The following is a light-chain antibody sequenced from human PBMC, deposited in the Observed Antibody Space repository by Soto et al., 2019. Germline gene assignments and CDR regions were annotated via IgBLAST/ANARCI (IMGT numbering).Light chain of an antibody. CDR1: PSVDAY. Sequence: EIVLTQSPVTLSLSPGERATLSCRASPSVDAYLAWYQQRPGQAPRLLIFDASNRAPGIPTRFSGSGSGTDFTLTISSLEPEEWAGYDGQQRSNWAPTFGQGTKVEIK. J-gene: IGKJ1*01. CDR3: QQRSNWAPT. V-gene: IGKV3-11*01. CDR2: DAS.